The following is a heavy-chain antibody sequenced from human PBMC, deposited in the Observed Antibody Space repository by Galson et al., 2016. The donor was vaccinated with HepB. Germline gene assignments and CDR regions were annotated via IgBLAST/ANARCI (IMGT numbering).Heavy chain of an antibody. D-gene: IGHD3-16*01. J-gene: IGHJ2*01. Sequence: TLSLTCAVSGGSIRSGHSYWSWIRQLPGKGLEWIGYMYHRGTTYSNPSLKSRVTMSVDTSENQFSLKLSSVTAADTALYYCARLPVTGYWYFDLWGRGTLVTGSS. V-gene: IGHV4-31*11. CDR3: ARLPVTGYWYFDL. CDR2: MYHRGTT. CDR1: GGSIRSGHSY.